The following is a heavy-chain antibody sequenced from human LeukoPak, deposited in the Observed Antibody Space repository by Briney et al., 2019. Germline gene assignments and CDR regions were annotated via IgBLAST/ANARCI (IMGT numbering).Heavy chain of an antibody. CDR3: AKGSYYDSSGSSYFDY. CDR1: GFTFSSYA. CDR2: ISGSGDNT. Sequence: GGSLRLSCAASGFTFSSYAMSWVRQAPGKGLEWVSGISGSGDNTYYADSVKGRFTISRDNSKNTLYVQVNSLGTEDTAAYCCAKGSYYDSSGSSYFDYWGQGTLVTVSS. V-gene: IGHV3-23*01. D-gene: IGHD3-22*01. J-gene: IGHJ4*02.